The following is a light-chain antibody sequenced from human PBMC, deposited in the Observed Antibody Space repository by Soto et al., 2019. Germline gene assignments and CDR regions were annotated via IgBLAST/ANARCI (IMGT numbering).Light chain of an antibody. Sequence: EIVLTQSPGTLFLSPGERATLSXRASNSVIINYLAWYQQKPXXATRLXXXSQXSRATGIPDRFSGSGSGTDFTLTISSLQPEDVAIYYCQQTYTTPQRTVGQGTRLEIK. J-gene: IGKJ5*01. CDR2: SQX. CDR3: QQTYTTPQRT. CDR1: NSVIINY. V-gene: IGKV3-20*01.